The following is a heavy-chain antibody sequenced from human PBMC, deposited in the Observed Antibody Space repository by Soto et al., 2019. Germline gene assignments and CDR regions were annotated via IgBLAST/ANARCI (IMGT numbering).Heavy chain of an antibody. CDR1: GFSFTTTRMG. J-gene: IGHJ4*02. Sequence: QITLKEAGPTLVKPTEALTMTCTFSGFSFTTTRMGVGWTRQPPGKALEWLAIIYWDGESRYNPLLRRRLTLTEDTSKNQVVLTMTNMDPNDTATHYCAHRDSTGTTTYFDSWGQGIPVTVAS. D-gene: IGHD1-1*01. CDR3: AHRDSTGTTTYFDS. V-gene: IGHV2-5*02. CDR2: IYWDGES.